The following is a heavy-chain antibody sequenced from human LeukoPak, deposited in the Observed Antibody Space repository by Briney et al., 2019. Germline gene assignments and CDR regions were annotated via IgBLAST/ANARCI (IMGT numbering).Heavy chain of an antibody. Sequence: GGSLRLSCAASGFTFRDYYTSWIRQAPGKGLEWVSYISSSGSYTKKADSVEGRFTISRDNAKNSMYLQMNSLRAEDTAVYYCVRTCDAVTGAFDIWGQGTMVTVSS. CDR2: ISSSGSYT. CDR3: VRTCDAVTGAFDI. CDR1: GFTFRDYY. D-gene: IGHD2-21*01. V-gene: IGHV3-11*03. J-gene: IGHJ3*02.